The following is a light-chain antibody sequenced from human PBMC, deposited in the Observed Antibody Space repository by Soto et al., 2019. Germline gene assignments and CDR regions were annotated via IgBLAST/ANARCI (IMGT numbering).Light chain of an antibody. V-gene: IGKV3-20*01. Sequence: DTVLKQSPGTLSLTSGERATLTCRASQSISGTYLAWYQPKPGQAPRLLIYSASTRATGIPDRFSGSGSGTDFTLTISRLEPEDFAVYYCQHYGTSPSTFGRGTKVDIK. CDR3: QHYGTSPST. CDR2: SAS. J-gene: IGKJ1*01. CDR1: QSISGTY.